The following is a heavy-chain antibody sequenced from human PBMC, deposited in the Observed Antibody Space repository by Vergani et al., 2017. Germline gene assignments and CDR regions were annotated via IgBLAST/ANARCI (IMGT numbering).Heavy chain of an antibody. CDR3: ARDAGNTWDYFDY. CDR2: ISSSGTYI. V-gene: IGHV3-21*01. D-gene: IGHD4-23*01. CDR1: GFTFSSYS. J-gene: IGHJ4*02. Sequence: EVQLVESGGGLVKPGGSLRLSCAASGFTFSSYSMNWVRQAPGKGLEWVSSISSSGTYIYYADSVKGRFTISIDTAKHSLYLQMNSLRAEDTAVYYCARDAGNTWDYFDYWGQGTLVTVSS.